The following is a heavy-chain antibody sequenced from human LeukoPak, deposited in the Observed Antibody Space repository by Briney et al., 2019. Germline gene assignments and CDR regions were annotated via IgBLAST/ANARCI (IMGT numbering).Heavy chain of an antibody. J-gene: IGHJ4*02. CDR2: IRSNGGST. CDR3: VIAPYYYDSSGYQGI. CDR1: GFTFSSYA. V-gene: IGHV3-64D*06. Sequence: PGGSLRLSCSASGFTFSSYAMHWVRQAPGKGLEYVSAIRSNGGSTYYADSVKGRFTISRDNSKNTLYLQMTSLRAEDTAVYYCVIAPYYYDSSGYQGIWGQGTLVTVSS. D-gene: IGHD3-22*01.